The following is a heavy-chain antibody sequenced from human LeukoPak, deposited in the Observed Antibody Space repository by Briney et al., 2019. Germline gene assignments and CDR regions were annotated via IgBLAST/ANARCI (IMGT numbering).Heavy chain of an antibody. J-gene: IGHJ5*01. CDR2: IWFDGSNK. CDR1: GFTFSTFA. Sequence: GGSLRLSCAASGFTFSTFAMHWVRQAPDKGLEWVAVIWFDGSNKYYADPVKGRFSISRDNSKNTLSLQMNSLRADDTAVYYCAKSEFDYYDSSGPPDSWGQGTLVTVSS. V-gene: IGHV3-33*06. CDR3: AKSEFDYYDSSGPPDS. D-gene: IGHD3-22*01.